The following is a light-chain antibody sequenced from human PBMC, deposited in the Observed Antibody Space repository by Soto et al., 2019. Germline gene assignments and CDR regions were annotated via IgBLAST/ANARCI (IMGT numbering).Light chain of an antibody. J-gene: IGKJ1*01. CDR3: QQYNKWPQT. V-gene: IGKV1-39*01. CDR1: QSITNY. Sequence: DIQMTQSPSALSASVGDRVTITCRASQSITNYLNWYQHKPGQAPNLLIYAASTLQAGVPSRFSGSGSGTEFTLTITSLQSEDFAVYYCQQYNKWPQTFGQGTKVDIK. CDR2: AAS.